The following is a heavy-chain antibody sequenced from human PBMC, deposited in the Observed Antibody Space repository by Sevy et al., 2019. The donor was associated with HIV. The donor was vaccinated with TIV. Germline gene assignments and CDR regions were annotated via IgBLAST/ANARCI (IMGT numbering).Heavy chain of an antibody. CDR2: ISSSSSYI. V-gene: IGHV3-21*01. J-gene: IGHJ6*02. CDR3: AREGWVDYDVWSGYLPAAYYYYGMDV. D-gene: IGHD3-3*01. Sequence: GGSLRLSCAASGFTFSSYSMNWVRQAPGKGLEWVSSISSSSSYIYYADSVKGRFTISRDNAKNSLYLQMNSLRAEDTAVFYWAREGWVDYDVWSGYLPAAYYYYGMDVWGQGTTVTVSS. CDR1: GFTFSSYS.